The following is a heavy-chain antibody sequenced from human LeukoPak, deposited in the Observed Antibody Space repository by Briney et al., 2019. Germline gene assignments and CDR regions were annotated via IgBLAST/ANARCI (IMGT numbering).Heavy chain of an antibody. CDR2: MNPNSGNT. CDR1: GYTFTSYA. J-gene: IGHJ1*01. D-gene: IGHD6-13*01. CDR3: AREAAAGTSHFEN. V-gene: IGHV1-8*02. Sequence: ASVKVSCKASGYTFTSYAMNWVRQAPGQGLEWTGWMNPNSGNTGYAQKFQGRVTMTRNTSISTAYMELSSLRSEDTAVYYCAREAAAGTSHFENWGQGTLVTVSS.